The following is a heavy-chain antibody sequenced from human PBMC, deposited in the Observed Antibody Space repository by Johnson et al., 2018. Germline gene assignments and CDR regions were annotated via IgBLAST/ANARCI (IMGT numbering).Heavy chain of an antibody. CDR2: ISYDGSDS. Sequence: QVQLVESGGGVVQPGRSLRLSCAASGFTFSYYGIHWVRQAPGKGLEWVAVISYDGSDSKYIDSVQDRFTISRDNSKNTVYLQMNSLRAEDTSVYYCAKDWGDCSGSLCYYYNMDVWGKGTTVTVSS. J-gene: IGHJ6*03. D-gene: IGHD2-15*01. CDR3: AKDWGDCSGSLCYYYNMDV. V-gene: IGHV3-30*18. CDR1: GFTFSYYG.